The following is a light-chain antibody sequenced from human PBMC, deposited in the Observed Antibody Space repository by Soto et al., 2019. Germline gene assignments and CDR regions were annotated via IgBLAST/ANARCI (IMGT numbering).Light chain of an antibody. V-gene: IGLV2-23*01. Sequence: QSVLTQPASVSGSPGQSITISCTGTSSDVGSYNLVSWYQQHPGXAPKLMIXEGXKRPSGXSNXFXXXXXXXXXXXTISGLQAEDEADYYCCSYAGSRVFGGGTKVTVL. CDR1: SSDVGSYNL. CDR2: EGX. J-gene: IGLJ3*02. CDR3: CSYAGSRV.